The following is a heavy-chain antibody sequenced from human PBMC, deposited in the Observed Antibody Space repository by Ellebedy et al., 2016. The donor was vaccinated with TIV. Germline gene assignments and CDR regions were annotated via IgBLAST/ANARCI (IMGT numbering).Heavy chain of an antibody. CDR1: GFTFSSYG. Sequence: GESLKISCAASGFTFSSYGMHWVRQAPGKGLEWVAVIWYDGSNRYYADSVKGRFAISRDNSKNTVYLQMNSLRAEDTAVYFCTRGKARTGYTYGMEPWGQGTTVAVSS. V-gene: IGHV3-33*01. CDR2: IWYDGSNR. D-gene: IGHD6-13*01. CDR3: TRGKARTGYTYGMEP. J-gene: IGHJ6*02.